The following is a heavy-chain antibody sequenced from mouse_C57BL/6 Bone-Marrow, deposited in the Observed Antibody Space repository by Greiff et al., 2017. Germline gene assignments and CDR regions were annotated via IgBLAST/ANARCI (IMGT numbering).Heavy chain of an antibody. CDR2: IYPGSGST. Sequence: QVQLQQPGAELVKPGASVKMSCKASGYTFTSYWITWVKQRPGQGLEWIGDIYPGSGSTNYNEKFKSKATLTVDTSSSTAYMQLSILTSEDAAVYYCARPYYSNYWYFDVWGTGTTVTVSS. J-gene: IGHJ1*03. D-gene: IGHD2-5*01. CDR3: ARPYYSNYWYFDV. V-gene: IGHV1-55*01. CDR1: GYTFTSYW.